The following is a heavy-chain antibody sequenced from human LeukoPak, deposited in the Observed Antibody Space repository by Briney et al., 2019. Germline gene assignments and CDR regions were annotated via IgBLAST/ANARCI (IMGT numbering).Heavy chain of an antibody. V-gene: IGHV3-30*02. CDR1: GFTFINYG. J-gene: IGHJ4*02. D-gene: IGHD2/OR15-2a*01. Sequence: GGSLRLSCAASGFTFINYGIHWVRQAPGKGLEWVAFIRYDGTNKYYAVSVKGRFTISRDNSKNTLYLQMNSLRAEDTAVYYCAKDLSVDYWGQGTLVTVSS. CDR3: AKDLSVDY. CDR2: IRYDGTNK.